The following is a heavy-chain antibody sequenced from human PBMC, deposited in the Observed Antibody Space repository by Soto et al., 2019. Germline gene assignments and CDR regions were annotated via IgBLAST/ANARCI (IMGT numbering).Heavy chain of an antibody. D-gene: IGHD2-2*01. Sequence: PSETLSLTCTVSGGSISSYYWSWIRQPPGKGLEWIGYIYYSGSTNYNPSLKSRVTISVDTSKNQFSLKLSSVTAADTAVYYCARGPLGDCSSTSCLEGNWFDPWGQGTLVTVSS. V-gene: IGHV4-59*01. CDR2: IYYSGST. CDR1: GGSISSYY. CDR3: ARGPLGDCSSTSCLEGNWFDP. J-gene: IGHJ5*02.